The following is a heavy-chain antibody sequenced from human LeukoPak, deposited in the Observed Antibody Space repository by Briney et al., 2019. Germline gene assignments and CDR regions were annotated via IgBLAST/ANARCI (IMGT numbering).Heavy chain of an antibody. CDR2: IYYRGST. CDR3: ARARAAAGTKGVYYYMDV. J-gene: IGHJ6*03. CDR1: GDSINSGIYY. Sequence: PSETLSLTCTVSGDSINSGIYYWSWIRQPPGKGLEWIGYIYYRGSTHYNPSLKSRVTISLDRSKTQFSLNLTSVTAADTAVYYCARARAAAGTKGVYYYMDVWGKGTTVTVSS. V-gene: IGHV4-30-2*01. D-gene: IGHD6-13*01.